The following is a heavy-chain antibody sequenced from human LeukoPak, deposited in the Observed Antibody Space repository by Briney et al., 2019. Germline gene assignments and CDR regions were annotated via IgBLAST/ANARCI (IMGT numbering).Heavy chain of an antibody. V-gene: IGHV4-39*07. J-gene: IGHJ4*02. CDR2: IYYSGST. D-gene: IGHD3-22*01. Sequence: PSETLSLTCTVSGGSISSSSYYWGWIRQPPGKGLEWIGSIYYSGSTYYNPSLKSRVTISVDTSKNQFSLKLSSVSAADTAVYYCARDLVAALSGYSPYYFDYWGQGTLVTVSS. CDR3: ARDLVAALSGYSPYYFDY. CDR1: GGSISSSSYY.